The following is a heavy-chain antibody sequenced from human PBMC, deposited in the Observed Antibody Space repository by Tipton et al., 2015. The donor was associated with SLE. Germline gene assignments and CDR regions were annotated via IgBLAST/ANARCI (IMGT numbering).Heavy chain of an antibody. Sequence: SLRLSCAASGFTFRSYDMHWVRQAPGKGLEWVAFIQYDGTNKYYADSVKGRFTISRDNSKNTLSLQMTSLRAEDTAVYYCGNYCSGGSCYSDYYYYGMHVWGQGTTVTVSS. CDR2: IQYDGTNK. D-gene: IGHD2-15*01. CDR1: GFTFRSYD. V-gene: IGHV3-30*02. J-gene: IGHJ6*02. CDR3: GNYCSGGSCYSDYYYYGMHV.